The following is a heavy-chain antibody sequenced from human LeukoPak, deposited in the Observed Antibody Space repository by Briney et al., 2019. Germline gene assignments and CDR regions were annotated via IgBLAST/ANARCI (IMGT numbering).Heavy chain of an antibody. CDR3: ARADALGRVD. CDR2: IKQDGSEK. Sequence: GGSLRLSCATSGFTFTTYWMNWVRQAPGKGLEWVANIKQDGSEKYYVDSVKGRFTISRDNAKNSLYLQMNSLRAEDTAVYYCARADALGRVDWGQGTLVTVSS. V-gene: IGHV3-7*01. J-gene: IGHJ4*02. CDR1: GFTFTTYW. D-gene: IGHD2-2*01.